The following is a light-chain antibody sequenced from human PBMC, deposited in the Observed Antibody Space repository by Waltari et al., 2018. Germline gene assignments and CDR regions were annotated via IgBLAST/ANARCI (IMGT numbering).Light chain of an antibody. J-gene: IGKJ1*01. V-gene: IGKV1-39*01. CDR2: KAS. Sequence: DIQMTQSPSSLSASLGDRVTITSRASENVNNYLNWYQQKPGKAPKLLIYKASTLQSGVPSRFSGSGSGTDYTFTISSLQSEDVATYYCQHGYGTPWTFGQGTKVEIK. CDR1: ENVNNY. CDR3: QHGYGTPWT.